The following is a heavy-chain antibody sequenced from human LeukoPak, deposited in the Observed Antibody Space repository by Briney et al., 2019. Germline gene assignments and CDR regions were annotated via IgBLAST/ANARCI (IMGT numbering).Heavy chain of an antibody. D-gene: IGHD1-26*01. CDR2: LCSGGTT. CDR1: GFSVSSNY. CDR3: ARQVGAITLFEH. V-gene: IGHV3-53*01. Sequence: GGSLRLSCAASGFSVSSNYVSWVRQAPGKGLEWVSALCSGGTTYYADSVKGRFTISRDNSKNTLYLQMNGLRVEDTAVYYCARQVGAITLFEHWGQGTLVTVSS. J-gene: IGHJ4*02.